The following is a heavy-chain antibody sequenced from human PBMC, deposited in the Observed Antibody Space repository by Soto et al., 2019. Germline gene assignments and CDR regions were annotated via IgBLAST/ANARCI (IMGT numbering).Heavy chain of an antibody. J-gene: IGHJ2*01. D-gene: IGHD3-22*01. CDR3: AREVIVVVTRGSDWYFDL. CDR2: IIPIFGTA. CDR1: GGTFSSYA. Sequence: QVQLVQSGAEVKKPGSSVKVSCKASGGTFSSYAISWVRQAPGQGLEWMGGIIPIFGTANYAQKFQGRVTITADEATSTAYMELSSLRSEDTAVYYCAREVIVVVTRGSDWYFDLWGRGTLVTVSS. V-gene: IGHV1-69*01.